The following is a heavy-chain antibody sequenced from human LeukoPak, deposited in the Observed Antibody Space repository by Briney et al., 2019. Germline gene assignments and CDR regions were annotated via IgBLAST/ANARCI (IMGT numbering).Heavy chain of an antibody. D-gene: IGHD6-19*01. V-gene: IGHV4-38-2*01. CDR2: IYHSGST. Sequence: SETLSLTCAVSGYSISSGYYWGWIRQPPGKGLEWIGSIYHSGSTYYNPSLKSRVTISVDTSKNQFSLKLSSVTAADAAVYYCARVSGDSSGLLDYWGQGTLVTVSS. CDR3: ARVSGDSSGLLDY. J-gene: IGHJ4*02. CDR1: GYSISSGYY.